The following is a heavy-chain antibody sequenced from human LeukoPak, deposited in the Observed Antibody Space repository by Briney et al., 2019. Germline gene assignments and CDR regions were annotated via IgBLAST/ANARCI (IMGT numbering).Heavy chain of an antibody. D-gene: IGHD3-9*01. V-gene: IGHV3-23*01. CDR2: ISGSGGST. CDR1: GFTFSSYA. J-gene: IGHJ6*02. CDR3: AKVNRNTYYDILTGLLNYYGMDV. Sequence: GGSLRLSCAASGFTFSSYAMSWVRQAPGKGLEWVSAISGSGGSTYYADSVKGRFTISSDNSKNTLYLQMNSLRAEDTAVYYCAKVNRNTYYDILTGLLNYYGMDVWGQGTTVTVSS.